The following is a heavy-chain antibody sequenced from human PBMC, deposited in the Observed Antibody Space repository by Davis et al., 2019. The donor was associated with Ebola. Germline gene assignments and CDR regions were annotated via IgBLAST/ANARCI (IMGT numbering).Heavy chain of an antibody. J-gene: IGHJ4*02. CDR2: IWYDGSNK. D-gene: IGHD2-8*01. V-gene: IGHV3-33*01. CDR3: ARETKLTNGGCYFDY. CDR1: GFTFSSYG. Sequence: GESLKISCAASGFTFSSYGMHWVRQAPGKGLEWVAVIWYDGSNKYYADSVKGRFTISRDNSKNTVYLQMNSLRVEDTAVYYCARETKLTNGGCYFDYWGQGTLVTVSS.